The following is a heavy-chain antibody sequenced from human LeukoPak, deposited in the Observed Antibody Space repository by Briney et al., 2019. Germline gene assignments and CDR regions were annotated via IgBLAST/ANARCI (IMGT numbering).Heavy chain of an antibody. V-gene: IGHV1-8*01. CDR1: GYTFTSYD. CDR2: MNPNSGNT. J-gene: IGHJ6*03. Sequence: ASVKVSCKASGYTFTSYDINWVRQATGQGLEWMGWMNPNSGNTGYAQKFQGRVTMTRNTSISTAYMELSSLRSEDTAVYYCARAGGYCSGGSCWIYYYYYYMDVWGKGTTVTISS. D-gene: IGHD2-15*01. CDR3: ARAGGYCSGGSCWIYYYYYYMDV.